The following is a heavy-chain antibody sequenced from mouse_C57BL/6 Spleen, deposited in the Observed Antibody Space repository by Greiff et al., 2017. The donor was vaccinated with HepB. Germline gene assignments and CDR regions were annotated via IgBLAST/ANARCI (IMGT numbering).Heavy chain of an antibody. CDR2: ISSGGSYT. CDR3: ARHYDPYYFDY. D-gene: IGHD2-3*01. V-gene: IGHV5-6*01. J-gene: IGHJ2*01. Sequence: EVQRVESGGDLVKPGGSLKLSCAASGFTFSSYGMSWVRQTPDKRLEWVATISSGGSYTYYPDSVKGRFTISRDNAKNTLDLQMSSLKSEDTAMYYCARHYDPYYFDYWGQGTTLTVSS. CDR1: GFTFSSYG.